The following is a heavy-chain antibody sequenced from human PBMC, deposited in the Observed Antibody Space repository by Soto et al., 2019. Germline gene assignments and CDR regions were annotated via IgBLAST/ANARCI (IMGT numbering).Heavy chain of an antibody. V-gene: IGHV3-21*01. CDR2: ISSSSSYI. J-gene: IGHJ6*03. CDR3: ARDPQDIVVVPAANRGYYYYMDV. Sequence: GGSLRLSCAASGFTFSSYSMNWVRQAPGKGLEWVSSISSSSSYIYYADSVKGRFTISRDNAKNSLYLQMNSLRAEDTAVYYCARDPQDIVVVPAANRGYYYYMDVWGKGTTVTVSS. D-gene: IGHD2-2*01. CDR1: GFTFSSYS.